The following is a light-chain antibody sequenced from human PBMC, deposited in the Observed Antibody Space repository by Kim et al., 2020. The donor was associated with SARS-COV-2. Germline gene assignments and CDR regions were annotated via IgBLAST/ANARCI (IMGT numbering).Light chain of an antibody. Sequence: QAVVTQEPSLTVSPGGTVTLTCGSSTGAVTSSHFPYWFQQKPGQAPKTLIYDTSKKHSWTPARFSGSLPGGKAALTLSGAQPEDEAEYYCLLSYSGARVFGGGTQLTVL. J-gene: IGLJ7*01. CDR3: LLSYSGARV. CDR2: DTS. CDR1: TGAVTSSHF. V-gene: IGLV7-46*01.